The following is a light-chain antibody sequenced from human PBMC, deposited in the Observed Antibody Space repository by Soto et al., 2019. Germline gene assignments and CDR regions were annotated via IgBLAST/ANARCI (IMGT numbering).Light chain of an antibody. V-gene: IGKV1-5*03. J-gene: IGKJ2*01. CDR1: QSISNC. CDR2: KTS. CDR3: QQYNSNSYT. Sequence: DIQMTQSPSTLSASVGDRVTITCRASQSISNCLTWYQQKPGRPPKLLMYKTSTLESGVPSRFSGSGSGTEFTLTIGSLQPDDSATYYFQQYNSNSYTFGQGTKLEIK.